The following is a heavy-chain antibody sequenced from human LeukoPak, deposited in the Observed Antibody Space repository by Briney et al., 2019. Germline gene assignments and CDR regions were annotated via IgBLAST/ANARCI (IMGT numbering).Heavy chain of an antibody. CDR3: ARVVVPASTHAFDI. D-gene: IGHD2-2*01. J-gene: IGHJ3*02. CDR1: GGSISTYY. V-gene: IGHV4-59*01. Sequence: SETLSLTCAVSGGSISTYYWSWIRQPPGKGLEWIGYIYYGGNTYYNPSLKSRVTISVDTSKNQFSLKLSSVTAADTAVYYCARVVVPASTHAFDIWGQGTMVTVSS. CDR2: IYYGGNT.